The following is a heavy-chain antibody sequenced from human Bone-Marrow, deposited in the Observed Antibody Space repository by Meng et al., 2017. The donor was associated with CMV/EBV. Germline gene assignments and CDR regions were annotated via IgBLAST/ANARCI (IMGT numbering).Heavy chain of an antibody. CDR2: ISYDGSNK. V-gene: IGHV3-30-3*01. CDR1: GFTFSSDA. Sequence: SCAASGFTFSSDAMHWVRQAPGKGLEWVAVISYDGSNKYYADSVKGRFTISRDNSKNTLYLQMNSLRPEDTAVYYCAREGSGWGFDYWGQGTLVTVSS. D-gene: IGHD6-19*01. CDR3: AREGSGWGFDY. J-gene: IGHJ4*02.